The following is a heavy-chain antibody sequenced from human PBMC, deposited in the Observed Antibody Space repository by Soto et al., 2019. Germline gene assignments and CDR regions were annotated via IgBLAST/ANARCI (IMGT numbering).Heavy chain of an antibody. J-gene: IGHJ3*02. Sequence: ASVKVSCKASGYTFTSCAMHWVRQAPGQRLEWMGWINAGNGNTNYSQKFQGRVTITRDTSASTAYMELSSLRSEDTAVYYCARGSPITMDNGRTFYIWGQGTMVTV. CDR3: ARGSPITMDNGRTFYI. V-gene: IGHV1-3*01. CDR2: INAGNGNT. D-gene: IGHD3-10*01. CDR1: GYTFTSCA.